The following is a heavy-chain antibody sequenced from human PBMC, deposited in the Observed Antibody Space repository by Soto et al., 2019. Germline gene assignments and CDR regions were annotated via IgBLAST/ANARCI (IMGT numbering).Heavy chain of an antibody. CDR2: IYHSGST. V-gene: IGHV4-30-2*01. Sequence: QLQLQESGSGLVRPSQTLSLTCAVSGGSISSGGYSWNWIRQPPGKGLEWIGYIYHSGSTLYNPSLKSRVTISVDKSKNQFSLKLTYVTAEDTAVYYWARDQREANWFDPWGQGTLVTGCS. J-gene: IGHJ5*02. CDR1: GGSISSGGYS. CDR3: ARDQREANWFDP.